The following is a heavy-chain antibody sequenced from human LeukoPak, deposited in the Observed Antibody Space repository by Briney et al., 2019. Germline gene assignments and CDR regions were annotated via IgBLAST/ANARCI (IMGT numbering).Heavy chain of an antibody. CDR1: GGSFSGHY. Sequence: SETLSLTCAVYGGSFSGHYWSWIRQPPGKGLEWIGEINHSGSTNYNPSLKSRVTISVDTSKNQFSLKLSSVTAADTAVYYCARARSSTSWDYYYYMDVWGKGTTVTVSS. J-gene: IGHJ6*03. D-gene: IGHD2-2*01. V-gene: IGHV4-34*01. CDR2: INHSGST. CDR3: ARARSSTSWDYYYYMDV.